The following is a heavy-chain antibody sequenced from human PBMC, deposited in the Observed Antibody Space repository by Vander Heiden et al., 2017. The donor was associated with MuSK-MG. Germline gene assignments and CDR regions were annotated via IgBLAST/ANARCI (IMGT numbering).Heavy chain of an antibody. Sequence: VQLVESGGGLVQPGRSLILSCTVSGFTFGDYAMRGFRQVAGKGLEWRSLSRSKAYGGTTEYAASVKGRFTIARYDSKSFAYLQMSSLKTEDTAVDYCTGLSYDILTGYPTGAIDIWGQGTMATVSS. D-gene: IGHD3-9*01. CDR1: GFTFGDYA. J-gene: IGHJ3*02. CDR3: TGLSYDILTGYPTGAIDI. V-gene: IGHV3-49*03. CDR2: SRSKAYGGTT.